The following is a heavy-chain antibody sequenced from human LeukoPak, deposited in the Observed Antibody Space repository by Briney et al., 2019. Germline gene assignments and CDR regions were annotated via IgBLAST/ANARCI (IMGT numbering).Heavy chain of an antibody. CDR2: INPNSGGT. CDR3: ARDWVHGDYVVHYYGMDV. D-gene: IGHD4-17*01. CDR1: GYTFTGYY. V-gene: IGHV1-2*02. Sequence: GASVKVSCKASGYTFTGYYMHWVRQAPGQGLEWMGWINPNSGGTNYAQKFQGRVTMTRDTSISTAYMELSRLRSDDTAVYYCARDWVHGDYVVHYYGMDVWGQGTTVTVSS. J-gene: IGHJ6*02.